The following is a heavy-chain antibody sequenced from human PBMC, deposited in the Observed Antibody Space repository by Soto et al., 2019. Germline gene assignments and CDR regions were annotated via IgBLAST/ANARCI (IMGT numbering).Heavy chain of an antibody. CDR1: GFTFSSYG. CDR3: ARDKEESDAFDI. CDR2: IWYDGSNK. Sequence: QVQLVESGGGVVQPGRSLRLSCAASGFTFSSYGMHWVRQAPGKGLEWVAVIWYDGSNKYYADSVKGRFTISRDNSKNTLYLQMNSLRVEDTAVYYCARDKEESDAFDIWGQGTMVTVSS. V-gene: IGHV3-33*01. J-gene: IGHJ3*02.